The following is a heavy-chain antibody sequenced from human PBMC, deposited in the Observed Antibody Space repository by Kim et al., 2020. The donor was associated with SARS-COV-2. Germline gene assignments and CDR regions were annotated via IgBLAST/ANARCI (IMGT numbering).Heavy chain of an antibody. V-gene: IGHV3-64D*09. CDR2: ISSNGGST. CDR3: VKDYSNSWSNYFDY. D-gene: IGHD6-13*01. J-gene: IGHJ4*02. CDR1: GFTFSSFA. Sequence: GGSLRLSCSASGFTFSSFAMHWVRQAPGKGLEYVSLISSNGGSTYYADSVKGRFTISRDNSKNTLYLQMSSLRAEDTAVYYCVKDYSNSWSNYFDYWGQGTLVTVSS.